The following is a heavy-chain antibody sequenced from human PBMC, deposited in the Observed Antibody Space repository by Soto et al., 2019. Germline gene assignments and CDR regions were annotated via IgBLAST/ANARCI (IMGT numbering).Heavy chain of an antibody. Sequence: PGGSLRLSCAASGFNFITYSLSWVRQAPGKGLEWVASISSSAVYIDYADSVKGRFTISRDNANNSLYLQMNSLTDEDTATYYCVRDGLDYYDTARLYFDKWGQGTLVTVSS. D-gene: IGHD3-22*01. J-gene: IGHJ4*02. CDR1: GFNFITYS. CDR3: VRDGLDYYDTARLYFDK. CDR2: ISSSAVYI. V-gene: IGHV3-21*01.